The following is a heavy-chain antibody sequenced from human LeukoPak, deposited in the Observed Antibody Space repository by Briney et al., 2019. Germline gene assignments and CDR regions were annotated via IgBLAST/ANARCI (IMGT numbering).Heavy chain of an antibody. CDR1: GFTFSSYS. J-gene: IGHJ4*02. CDR2: ISSSSSYI. Sequence: GGSLRLSCAASGFTFSSYSMNWVRQAPGKGLEWVSSISSSSSYIYYADSVKGRFTISRDNAKNSLYLQMNSLRAEDTAVYYCGAIKSGYSYGIDYWGQGTLVTVSS. D-gene: IGHD5-18*01. CDR3: GAIKSGYSYGIDY. V-gene: IGHV3-21*01.